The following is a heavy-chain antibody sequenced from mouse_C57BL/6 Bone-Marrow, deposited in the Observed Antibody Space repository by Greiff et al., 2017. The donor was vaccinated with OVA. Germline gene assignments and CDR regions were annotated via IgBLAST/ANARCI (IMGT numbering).Heavy chain of an antibody. V-gene: IGHV5-16*01. J-gene: IGHJ2*01. CDR2: INYDGSST. D-gene: IGHD1-1*01. CDR3: ARGEGRREGAPITTVVATDFDY. Sequence: EVKLVESEGGLVQPVSSMKLSCTASGFTFSDYYMAWVRQVPEKGLEWVANINYDGSSTYYLDSLKSRFIISRDNAKNILYLQMSSLKSEDTATYYWARGEGRREGAPITTVVATDFDYWGQGTTLTVSS. CDR1: GFTFSDYY.